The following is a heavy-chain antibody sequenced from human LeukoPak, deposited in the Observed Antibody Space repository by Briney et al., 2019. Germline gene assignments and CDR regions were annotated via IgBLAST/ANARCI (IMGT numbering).Heavy chain of an antibody. CDR2: IYYSGST. CDR1: GGSISSYY. D-gene: IGHD2-2*01. J-gene: IGHJ4*02. Sequence: SETLSLTCADSGGSISSYYSSWIRQPPGKGLEWIGYIYYSGSTNYNPSLKSRVTISVDTSNNQFSLKLSSVTAADTAVYYCAREASCSSTSCYAHFDYWGQGTLVTVSS. V-gene: IGHV4-59*01. CDR3: AREASCSSTSCYAHFDY.